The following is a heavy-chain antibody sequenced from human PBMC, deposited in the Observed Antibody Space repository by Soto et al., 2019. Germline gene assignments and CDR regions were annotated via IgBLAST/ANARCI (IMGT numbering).Heavy chain of an antibody. D-gene: IGHD3-16*01. CDR1: GYSFTSYA. CDR2: INAGNGNT. CDR3: ARGGLALMDV. Sequence: QVQLVQSGAEVKKPGASVKVSCKASGYSFTSYAMHWVRQAPGQRLEWMGWINAGNGNTKYSQKFQGRVTITWDTSASTAYMELSSLRSEDTVVYYCARGGLALMDVWGQGTTVTVSS. V-gene: IGHV1-3*01. J-gene: IGHJ6*02.